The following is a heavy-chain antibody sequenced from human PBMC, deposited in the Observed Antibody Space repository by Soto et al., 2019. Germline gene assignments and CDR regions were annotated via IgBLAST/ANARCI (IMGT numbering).Heavy chain of an antibody. CDR2: ISYDGSNK. D-gene: IGHD3-10*01. V-gene: IGHV3-30-3*01. CDR1: GFTFSSYA. Sequence: QVQLVESGGGVVQPGRSLRLSCAASGFTFSSYAMHWVRQAPGKGLEWVAVISYDGSNKYYADSVKGRFTISRDNSKNTLYLQMNSLRAEDTAVCYCARGGVTMVRGVPGYWGQGTLVTVSS. CDR3: ARGGVTMVRGVPGY. J-gene: IGHJ4*02.